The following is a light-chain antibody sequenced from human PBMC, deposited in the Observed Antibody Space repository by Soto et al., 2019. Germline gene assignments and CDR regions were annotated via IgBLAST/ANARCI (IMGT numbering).Light chain of an antibody. CDR3: CSYTTSSTYV. Sequence: QSVLTQPSSVSGSLGQSITIPCTGPSSDIGAYYYISWYQQHPGKAPKVMIYDVSSRPSGVSNRFSGSKSGNTASLTISGLQAEDEADYYCCSYTTSSTYVFGTGTKVTVL. CDR2: DVS. J-gene: IGLJ1*01. V-gene: IGLV2-14*01. CDR1: SSDIGAYYY.